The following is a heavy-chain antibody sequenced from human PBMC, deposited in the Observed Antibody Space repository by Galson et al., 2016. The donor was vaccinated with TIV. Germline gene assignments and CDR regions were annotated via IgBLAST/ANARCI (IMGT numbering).Heavy chain of an antibody. J-gene: IGHJ4*02. CDR1: GFTFSSYS. Sequence: SLRLSCAASGFTFSSYSMNWVRQAPGKGLEWVSSITSSSSYLYYADSVKGRFTISRDNAKNSLYLQMSSLRAEDTAVYYCARGTTLTEVADIFEYWGQGALVTVSS. CDR2: ITSSSSYL. D-gene: IGHD6-19*01. CDR3: ARGTTLTEVADIFEY. V-gene: IGHV3-21*01.